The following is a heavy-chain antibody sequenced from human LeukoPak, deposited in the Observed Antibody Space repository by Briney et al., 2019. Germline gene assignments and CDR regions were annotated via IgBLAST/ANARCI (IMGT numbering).Heavy chain of an antibody. J-gene: IGHJ4*02. CDR3: AKDDDVNGWYTLYFDY. CDR1: GFTFSNYG. CDR2: IRYDGSSK. V-gene: IGHV3-30*02. D-gene: IGHD6-19*01. Sequence: PGGSLRLSCAASGFTFSNYGMHWVRQAPGKGLEWVAFIRYDGSSKFYADSVKGRFTISRDNSKNTLYLQMNSLRPEDTAVYYCAKDDDVNGWYTLYFDYWGQGTLVTVSP.